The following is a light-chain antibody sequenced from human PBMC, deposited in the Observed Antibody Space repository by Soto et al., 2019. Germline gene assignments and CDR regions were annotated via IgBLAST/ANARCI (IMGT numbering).Light chain of an antibody. J-gene: IGKJ5*01. CDR1: QDISTY. CDR3: QESFSTPII. Sequence: DIQMTQSPSSLSASVGDRVTITCRASQDISTYVNWFQKKPGKAPNLLIYAASTLESGVPSRFSGSGSGTHFTLTISSLQPEAFADYYCQESFSTPIIFGQGTRLEIK. V-gene: IGKV1-39*01. CDR2: AAS.